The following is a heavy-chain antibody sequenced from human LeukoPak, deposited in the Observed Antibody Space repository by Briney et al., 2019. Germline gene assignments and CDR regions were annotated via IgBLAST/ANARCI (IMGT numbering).Heavy chain of an antibody. CDR2: ISSSGRTL. CDR1: GFTVSSNF. Sequence: GGSLRLSCAASGFTVSSNFMSWVRQAPGKGLEWLSKISSSGRTLDYAASVKGRFTISRDNANNLLYLQMNSLRVEDTALYYCAREYSGSSGYYGMDVWGQGTTVTVSS. J-gene: IGHJ6*02. D-gene: IGHD6-6*01. V-gene: IGHV3-48*04. CDR3: AREYSGSSGYYGMDV.